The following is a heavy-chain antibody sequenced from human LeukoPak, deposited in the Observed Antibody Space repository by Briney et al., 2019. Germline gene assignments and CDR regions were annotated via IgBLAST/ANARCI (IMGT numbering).Heavy chain of an antibody. V-gene: IGHV3-64D*06. Sequence: GGSLRLSCTASGFTFSRYAMHWVRQAPGKGLEYVSAISSSGGSTYYADFVKGRFTIPRDNSKDTLYLQMSSLRAEDTTVYYCVKSAGFDWLSPLDAFDIWGQGTMVTVSS. D-gene: IGHD3-9*01. CDR3: VKSAGFDWLSPLDAFDI. J-gene: IGHJ3*02. CDR2: ISSSGGST. CDR1: GFTFSRYA.